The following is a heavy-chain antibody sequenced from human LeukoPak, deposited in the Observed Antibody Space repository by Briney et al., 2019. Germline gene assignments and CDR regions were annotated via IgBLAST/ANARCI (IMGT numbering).Heavy chain of an antibody. D-gene: IGHD1-26*01. CDR1: GYTFTGYY. J-gene: IGHJ5*02. CDR3: ARDNSVGDNAWWFDP. CDR2: INPNSGGT. V-gene: IGHV1-2*02. Sequence: GASVKVSCKASGYTFTGYYMHWVRQAPGQGLEWMGWINPNSGGTGYAQKFQGRVTMTRDMSTSTDYMELSSLRSEDTAIYYCARDNSVGDNAWWFDPWGQGTLVTVSS.